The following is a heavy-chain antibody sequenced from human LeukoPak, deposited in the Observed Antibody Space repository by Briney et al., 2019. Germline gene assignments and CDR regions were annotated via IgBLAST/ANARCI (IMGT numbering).Heavy chain of an antibody. V-gene: IGHV1-69*04. D-gene: IGHD4-4*01. CDR3: ARGDATVMTAY. J-gene: IGHJ4*02. CDR1: GGTFSSYA. CDR2: IIPILGIA. Sequence: SVKVSCKASGGTFSSYAISWVRQAPGQGLEWMGRIIPILGIANYAQKFQGRVTITADKSMSTAYMELSSLRSEDTAVYYCARGDATVMTAYWGQGTLVTVSS.